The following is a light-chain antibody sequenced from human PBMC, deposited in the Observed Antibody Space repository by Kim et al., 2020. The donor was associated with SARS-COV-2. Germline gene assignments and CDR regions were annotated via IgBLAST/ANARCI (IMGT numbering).Light chain of an antibody. J-gene: IGKJ1*01. CDR3: QQYKSSPWT. V-gene: IGKV1-5*03. CDR2: KAS. Sequence: ASVGDRVTITCRASQSISSLLAWYQQKPGKAPNLLIYKASSLESGVPSRFSGSGSGTEFTLTISSLQPDDFATYYCQQYKSSPWTFGQGTKVEIK. CDR1: QSISSL.